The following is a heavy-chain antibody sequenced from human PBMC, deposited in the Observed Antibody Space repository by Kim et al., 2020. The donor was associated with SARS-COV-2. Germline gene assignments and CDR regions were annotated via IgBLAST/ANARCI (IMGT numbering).Heavy chain of an antibody. D-gene: IGHD5-18*01. CDR1: GGSISSYY. CDR3: ARSAEYSYGPYWYFDL. J-gene: IGHJ2*01. Sequence: SETLSLTCTVSGGSISSYYWSWIRQPPGKGLEWIGYIYYSGSTNYNPSLKSRVTISVDTSKNQFSLKLSSVTAADTAVYYCARSAEYSYGPYWYFDLWGRGTLVTVSS. V-gene: IGHV4-59*08. CDR2: IYYSGST.